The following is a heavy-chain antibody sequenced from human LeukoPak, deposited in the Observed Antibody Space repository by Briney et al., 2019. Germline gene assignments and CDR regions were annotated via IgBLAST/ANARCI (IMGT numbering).Heavy chain of an antibody. D-gene: IGHD3-10*01. CDR1: GGTFSSYA. CDR3: ARGAGEYYFDY. CDR2: IIPIFGTA. J-gene: IGHJ4*02. V-gene: IGHV1-69*13. Sequence: GASVKVSCKASGGTFSSYAISWVRQAPGQGLEWMGGIIPIFGTANYAQKFQGRVTITADESTSTAYMELSSLRSEDTAVYYCARGAGEYYFDYWGQGTLITVSS.